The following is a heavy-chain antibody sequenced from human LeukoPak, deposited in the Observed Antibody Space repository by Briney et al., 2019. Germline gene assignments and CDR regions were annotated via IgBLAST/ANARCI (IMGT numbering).Heavy chain of an antibody. D-gene: IGHD2-15*01. CDR1: GYRFTSDW. CDR2: IYPGDSDT. Sequence: GESLKISCKGSGYRFTSDWIGWVRQMPGKGLEWMGLIYPGDSDTRYSPSFQGQVTISADKSVNTAYLQWSSLKASDTAMYYCARLSGRVVCSAGSCYIDSWGQGTLVTVSS. CDR3: ARLSGRVVCSAGSCYIDS. V-gene: IGHV5-51*01. J-gene: IGHJ4*02.